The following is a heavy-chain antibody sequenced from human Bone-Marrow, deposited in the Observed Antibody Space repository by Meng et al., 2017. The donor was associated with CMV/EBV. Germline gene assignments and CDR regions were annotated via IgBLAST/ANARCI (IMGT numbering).Heavy chain of an antibody. V-gene: IGHV3-48*03. D-gene: IGHD2-2*01. CDR3: ARDRDCSSTSCYPYYYYYGMDV. CDR1: GFIFSSFE. CDR2: ISSTGPKT. J-gene: IGHJ6*02. Sequence: GESLKISCEASGFIFSSFEMHWVRQAPGKGLEWISYISSTGPKTYYADSVKGRFTISRDNAKNSLYLQMNSLRAEDTAVYYCARDRDCSSTSCYPYYYYYGMDVWGQGTTVTVSS.